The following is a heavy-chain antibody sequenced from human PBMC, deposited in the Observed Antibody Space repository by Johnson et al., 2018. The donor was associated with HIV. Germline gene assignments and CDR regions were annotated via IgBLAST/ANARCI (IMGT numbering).Heavy chain of an antibody. CDR1: GFTFNDHW. J-gene: IGHJ3*02. CDR2: INGDGSRT. CDR3: ARAGSSSSGPRAFDI. Sequence: VQLVESGGGLVQPGGSLRLSCGASGFTFNDHWMQWVRQAPGKGLVWVSRINGDGSRTSYADSVTGRFTIARDNAKNTLFLEMKSLRAEDTAVYYCARAGSSSSGPRAFDIWGQGTMVTVSS. V-gene: IGHV3-74*01. D-gene: IGHD6-6*01.